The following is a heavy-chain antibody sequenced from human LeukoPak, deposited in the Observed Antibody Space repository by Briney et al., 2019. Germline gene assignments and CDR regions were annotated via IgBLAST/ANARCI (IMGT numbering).Heavy chain of an antibody. CDR2: ISGSGGNT. D-gene: IGHD2-15*01. CDR3: ARQLGYCSDGTCYFDY. V-gene: IGHV3-23*01. CDR1: GFTFSSYA. Sequence: GGSLRLSCAASGFTFSSYAMSWVRQAPGKGLEWVTAISGSGGNTYYAESVKGRFTISRDNSKNTLYLQMDSLRADDTAIYYCARQLGYCSDGTCYFDYWGQGILVIVSS. J-gene: IGHJ4*02.